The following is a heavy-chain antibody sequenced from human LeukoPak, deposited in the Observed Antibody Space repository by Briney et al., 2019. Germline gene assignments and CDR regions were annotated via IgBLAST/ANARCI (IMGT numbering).Heavy chain of an antibody. CDR3: ARAQEDEFWSGHPELLSYYMDV. D-gene: IGHD3-3*01. CDR1: RDSVSSYS. CDR2: IYSRGGT. J-gene: IGHJ6*03. V-gene: IGHV4-59*02. Sequence: SSETLSLTCTVSRDSVSSYSWSWIRQPPGKGLEWIEDIYSRGGTKYNPSLMSRVTISLDTSKNHFSLKLTSVTAADTAMYFCARAQEDEFWSGHPELLSYYMDVWGKGMTVTVSS.